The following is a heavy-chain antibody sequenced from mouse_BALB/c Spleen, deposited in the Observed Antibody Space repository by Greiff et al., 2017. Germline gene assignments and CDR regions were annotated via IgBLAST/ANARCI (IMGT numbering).Heavy chain of an antibody. V-gene: IGHV1-61*01. CDR3: ARGDDYSAWFAY. J-gene: IGHJ3*01. Sequence: VQLVESGAELVRPGASVKLSCKASGYSFTSYWMNWVKQRPGQGLEWIGMIHPSDSETRLNQKFKDKATLTVDKSSSTAYMQLSSPTSEDSAVYYCARGDDYSAWFAYWGQGTLVTVSA. D-gene: IGHD2-4*01. CDR1: GYSFTSYW. CDR2: IHPSDSET.